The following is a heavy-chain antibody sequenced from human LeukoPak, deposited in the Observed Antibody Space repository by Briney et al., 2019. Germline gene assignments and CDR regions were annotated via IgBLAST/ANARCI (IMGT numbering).Heavy chain of an antibody. CDR2: INDSGSS. CDR1: GFSFSDYG. D-gene: IGHD3-10*01. J-gene: IGHJ6*03. V-gene: IGHV4-34*01. CDR3: ARRMGRRFGERYYYYHYMDV. Sequence: GSLRLSCAASGFSFSDYGMHWVRQPPGKGLEWIGEINDSGSSNYIPSLKSRVTISVDRSKNQFSLWLSSVTAADTAMYYCARRMGRRFGERYYYYHYMDVWGKGTTVTISS.